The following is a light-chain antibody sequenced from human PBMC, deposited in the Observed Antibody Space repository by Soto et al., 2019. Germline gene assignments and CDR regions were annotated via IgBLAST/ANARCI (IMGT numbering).Light chain of an antibody. Sequence: EIVLTQSPVTLSLSPGDRATLSCRASQTINSNFLAWFQQKPGLAPRLLIYAASSRASGIPDRFSGSVSGTDFALTISRLEPEDFAVYYCQQHGRSPFTFGQGTKLEIK. CDR3: QQHGRSPFT. J-gene: IGKJ2*01. V-gene: IGKV3D-20*01. CDR1: QTINSNF. CDR2: AAS.